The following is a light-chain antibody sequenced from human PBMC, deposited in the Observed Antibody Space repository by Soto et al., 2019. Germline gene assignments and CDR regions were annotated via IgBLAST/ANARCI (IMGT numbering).Light chain of an antibody. V-gene: IGKV3-20*01. CDR3: QQYGSSGT. J-gene: IGKJ1*01. Sequence: ETVLTQSPGTLSLSPRERATLSCRASQSVSNNYLAWYQQKPGQAPRLLIYGASNRATGIPDRFSGSGSGTDFTLTISRLEPEDFAVYYCQQYGSSGTFGQGTKLDI. CDR1: QSVSNNY. CDR2: GAS.